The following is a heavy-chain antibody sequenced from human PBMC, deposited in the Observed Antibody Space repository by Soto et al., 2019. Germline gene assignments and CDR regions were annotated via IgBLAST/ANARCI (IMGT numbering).Heavy chain of an antibody. D-gene: IGHD3-3*01. Sequence: EVQLLESGGGLVQPGGSLRLSCAASGFTFSSYAMSWVRQAPGKGLEWGSAISGSGGSTYYADSVKGRFTISRDNSKNTLYLQMNSLRDEDTAGYYGAKDTHNDFWSGYPPGYFDYWGQGTLVTVSS. CDR3: AKDTHNDFWSGYPPGYFDY. J-gene: IGHJ4*02. CDR1: GFTFSSYA. CDR2: ISGSGGST. V-gene: IGHV3-23*01.